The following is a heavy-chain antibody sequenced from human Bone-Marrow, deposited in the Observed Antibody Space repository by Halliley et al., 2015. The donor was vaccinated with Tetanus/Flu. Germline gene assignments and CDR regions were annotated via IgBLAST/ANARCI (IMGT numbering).Heavy chain of an antibody. J-gene: IGHJ4*02. Sequence: QLVQSVGGLVQPGGSLRLSCAASGFTFNNYEMNWVRQAPGKGLEYISYISSSGRTIDYADSVRGRFTISRDNAENSLYLQMNSLRAEDTAVYYCARVPYGGYMRHFDYWGQGILVTVSS. V-gene: IGHV3-48*03. CDR2: ISSSGRTI. CDR3: ARVPYGGYMRHFDY. D-gene: IGHD4-17*01. CDR1: GFTFNNYE.